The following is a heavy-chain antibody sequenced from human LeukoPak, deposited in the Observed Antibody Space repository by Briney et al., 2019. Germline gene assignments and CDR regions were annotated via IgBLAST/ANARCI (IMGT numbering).Heavy chain of an antibody. D-gene: IGHD3-10*01. J-gene: IGHJ4*02. V-gene: IGHV5-51*01. CDR2: IYPGDSDT. CDR1: GYRFTSYW. Sequence: GESLKISCKGFGYRFTSYWIGWVRQMPGKGLEWMGIIYPGDSDTRYNPSFQGQVTISVDNSISTAYLQWSSLKASDTAMYYCARIWFGEFGFDYWGQGTLVTVSS. CDR3: ARIWFGEFGFDY.